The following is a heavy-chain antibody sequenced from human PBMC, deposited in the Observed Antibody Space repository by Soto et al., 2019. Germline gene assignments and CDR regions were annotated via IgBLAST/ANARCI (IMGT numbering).Heavy chain of an antibody. CDR2: IYFNGNT. Sequence: QLQLQESGPGLVKPSETLSLTCIVSGGSISSSSYDWGWIRQPPGKGLEWIGSIYFNGNTYSNPSLKSRVTISVDTSKNQFSLKLSSVTAADTAVYYCARLVPATRAFDIWGRGTMVTVSS. V-gene: IGHV4-39*01. CDR3: ARLVPATRAFDI. D-gene: IGHD5-12*01. CDR1: GGSISSSSYD. J-gene: IGHJ3*02.